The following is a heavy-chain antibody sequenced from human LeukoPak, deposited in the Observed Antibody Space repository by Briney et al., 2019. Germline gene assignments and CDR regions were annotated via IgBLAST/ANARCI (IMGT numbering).Heavy chain of an antibody. CDR3: AIVATRGPFDC. D-gene: IGHD1-26*01. V-gene: IGHV3-48*04. Sequence: GGSLRLSCAASGFTFSSYAMNWVRQAPGKGLEWISYISTNSDTIYYADSVKGRFTISRDNAKNSLYVQMNGLRAEDTAVYYYAIVATRGPFDCWGQGTLVTVSS. CDR2: ISTNSDTI. J-gene: IGHJ4*02. CDR1: GFTFSSYA.